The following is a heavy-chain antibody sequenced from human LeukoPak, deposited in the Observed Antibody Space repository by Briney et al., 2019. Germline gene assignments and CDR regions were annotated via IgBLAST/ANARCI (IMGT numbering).Heavy chain of an antibody. CDR1: GFTFSSYA. V-gene: IGHV3-30*04. J-gene: IGHJ6*02. CDR3: ARDLFGESLRYYYYYGMDV. D-gene: IGHD3-10*02. Sequence: GGSLRLSCAASGFTFSSYAMHWVHQAPGKGLEWVAVISYDGSNKYYADSVKGRFPISRDNSKNTLYLQVNSLRADDTAVYYCARDLFGESLRYYYYYGMDVWGQGTTVTVSS. CDR2: ISYDGSNK.